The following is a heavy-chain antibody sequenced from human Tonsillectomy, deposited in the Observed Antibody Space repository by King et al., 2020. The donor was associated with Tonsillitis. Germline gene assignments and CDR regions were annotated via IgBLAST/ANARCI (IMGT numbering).Heavy chain of an antibody. CDR2: IDCDDEK. Sequence: HVTLKESGSALVKPTQTLTLTCTFSGFSLSTDEMRVSWFRQPPGKALECLASIDCDDEKFYSTSLKTRLTISRDTSKNQVVLRMTNMDPGDTATYYCTRSQAGSNWFDPWGRGTLVTVSS. CDR1: GFSLSTDEMR. CDR3: TRSQAGSNWFDP. V-gene: IGHV2-70*04. J-gene: IGHJ5*02.